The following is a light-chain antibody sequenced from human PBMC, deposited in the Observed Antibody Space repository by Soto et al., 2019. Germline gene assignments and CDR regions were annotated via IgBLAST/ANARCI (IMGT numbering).Light chain of an antibody. V-gene: IGKV3-15*01. CDR3: QQYNNWPLT. CDR1: QNVNSN. CDR2: EAS. Sequence: EIVMTQSPATLSVSPGERATLSCRASQNVNSNLAWYQQKPGQAPMLLIYEASTAIPARFSGSGSGTDFTLTISSLQSEDYAVYYCQQYNNWPLTFGGGTKVELK. J-gene: IGKJ4*01.